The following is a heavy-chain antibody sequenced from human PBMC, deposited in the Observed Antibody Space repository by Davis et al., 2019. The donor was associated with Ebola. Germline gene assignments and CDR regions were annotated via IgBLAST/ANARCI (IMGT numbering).Heavy chain of an antibody. J-gene: IGHJ4*02. CDR1: GFTFSSYS. CDR2: IKQDGSEK. Sequence: PGGSLRLSCAASGFTFSSYSMNWVRQAPGKGLEWVANIKQDGSEKYYVDSVKGRFTISRDNAKNSLYLQMNSLRAEDTAVYYCARDEDYWGQGTLVTVSS. V-gene: IGHV3-7*03. CDR3: ARDEDY.